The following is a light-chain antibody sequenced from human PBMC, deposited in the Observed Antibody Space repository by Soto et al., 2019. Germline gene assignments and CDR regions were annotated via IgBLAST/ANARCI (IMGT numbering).Light chain of an antibody. CDR3: QQYGSSPFA. J-gene: IGKJ3*01. CDR2: AAS. V-gene: IGKV3-20*01. CDR1: QSVSSNY. Sequence: EIVLTQSPGTLSLSPGERATLSCRASQSVSSNYLAWYQQKPGQAPRLLISAASSRATGIPYRFSGSGSGTDFTLTISGLEPEDFAVYYFQQYGSSPFAFGPGTKVDIK.